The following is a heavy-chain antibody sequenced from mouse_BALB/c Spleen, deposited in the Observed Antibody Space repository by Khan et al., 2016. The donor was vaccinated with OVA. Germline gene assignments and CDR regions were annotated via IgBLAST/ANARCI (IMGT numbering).Heavy chain of an antibody. Sequence: EVMLVESGGGLVQPGGSLKLSCATSGFTFSDYYMYWVRQTPEKRLEWVAYISIGGGNTYYPDTIKGRFTISRDNAKNTLFLQMSRLKSEDTAMYYCARPGTLYALDYWGQGTSVTVSS. V-gene: IGHV5-12*02. J-gene: IGHJ4*01. CDR3: ARPGTLYALDY. CDR1: GFTFSDYY. CDR2: ISIGGGNT. D-gene: IGHD4-1*01.